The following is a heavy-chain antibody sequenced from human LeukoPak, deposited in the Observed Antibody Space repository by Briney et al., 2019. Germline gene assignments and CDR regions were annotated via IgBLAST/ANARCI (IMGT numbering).Heavy chain of an antibody. J-gene: IGHJ4*02. Sequence: GGSLRLSCAASGFTVSSNYMSWVRQAPGKGMEWISLIYSGGSTYYADSVKGRFTISRDNSKNTLYLQMNSLRAEDTAVYYCARESSGWTDYWGQGTLVTVSS. D-gene: IGHD6-19*01. CDR2: IYSGGST. CDR3: ARESSGWTDY. V-gene: IGHV3-53*01. CDR1: GFTVSSNY.